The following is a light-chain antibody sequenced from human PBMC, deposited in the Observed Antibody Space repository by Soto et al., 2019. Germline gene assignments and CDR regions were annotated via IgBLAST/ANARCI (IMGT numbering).Light chain of an antibody. Sequence: DTVLTQSPATLSLSPGERATLSCRASQTLRSRYLAWHQQKPGQAPRLLIYGASTWATGIPDRFSGSGSGTYFTLTISRLAPEDFAVYYCQQYDRSPWTFGQGTKVEI. CDR2: GAS. V-gene: IGKV3-20*01. CDR1: QTLRSRY. J-gene: IGKJ1*01. CDR3: QQYDRSPWT.